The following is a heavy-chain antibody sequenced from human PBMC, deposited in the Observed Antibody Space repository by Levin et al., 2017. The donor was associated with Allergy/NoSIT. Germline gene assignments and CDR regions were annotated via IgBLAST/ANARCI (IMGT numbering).Heavy chain of an antibody. V-gene: IGHV3-30-3*01. CDR1: GFTFSSYA. J-gene: IGHJ5*02. CDR3: ARGKEAGSSWYYWFDP. D-gene: IGHD6-13*01. Sequence: LSLTCAASGFTFSSYAMHWVRQAPGKGLEWVAVISYDGSNKYYADSVKGRFTISRDNSKNTLYLQMNSLRAEDTAVYYCARGKEAGSSWYYWFDPWGQGTLVTVSS. CDR2: ISYDGSNK.